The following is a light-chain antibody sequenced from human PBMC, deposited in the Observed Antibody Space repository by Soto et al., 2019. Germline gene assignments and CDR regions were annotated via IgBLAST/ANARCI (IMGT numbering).Light chain of an antibody. J-gene: IGKJ1*01. CDR2: WAS. CDR3: HQYYTTPWT. Sequence: DIVMTQSPDSLTGALGERATINCKSSQSVLYSSNNQNYLTWYQQKPGQPPKLLIYWASTRASGVPDRFSGSGSGTDFTLTISSLQAEDVAVYYCHQYYTTPWTFGQGTKVAI. V-gene: IGKV4-1*01. CDR1: QSVLYSSNNQNY.